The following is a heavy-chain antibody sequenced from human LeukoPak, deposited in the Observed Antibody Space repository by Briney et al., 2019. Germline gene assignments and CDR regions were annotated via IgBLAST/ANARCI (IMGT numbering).Heavy chain of an antibody. CDR1: GYSTSSGYY. J-gene: IGHJ4*02. Sequence: SETLSLTCTVSGYSTSSGYYWGWIRQPPGKGLEWIGSIYHSGSTYYNPSLKSRVTISVDTSKNQFSLKLSSVTAADTAVYYCARAGIGGYNFVPYWGQGTLVTVSS. V-gene: IGHV4-38-2*02. D-gene: IGHD5-24*01. CDR3: ARAGIGGYNFVPY. CDR2: IYHSGST.